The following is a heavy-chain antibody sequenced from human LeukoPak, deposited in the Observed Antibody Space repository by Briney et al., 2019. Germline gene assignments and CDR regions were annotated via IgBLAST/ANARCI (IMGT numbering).Heavy chain of an antibody. Sequence: SETLSLTCTVSGGSISSGGYYWSWIRQHPGKGLEWIGYIYYSGSTYYNPSLKSRVTISVDTSKNQFSLKLSSVTAADPAVYYFARGREVEVPLDAFDIWGQGTMVTVSS. V-gene: IGHV4-31*03. D-gene: IGHD2-15*01. CDR3: ARGREVEVPLDAFDI. CDR1: GGSISSGGYY. J-gene: IGHJ3*02. CDR2: IYYSGST.